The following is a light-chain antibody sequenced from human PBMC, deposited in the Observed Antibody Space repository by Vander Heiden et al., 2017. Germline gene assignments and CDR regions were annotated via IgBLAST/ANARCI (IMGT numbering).Light chain of an antibody. J-gene: IGKJ4*01. Sequence: EIVLTQSPATLSLSPGERATLSCRASQSVSSYLAGYQQKPGQAPRSLIYDASNRATGIPARFSGSGSGTDFTLTISSREPEDFAVYYCQQRSNWPLTFGGGTKVEIK. V-gene: IGKV3-11*01. CDR1: QSVSSY. CDR2: DAS. CDR3: QQRSNWPLT.